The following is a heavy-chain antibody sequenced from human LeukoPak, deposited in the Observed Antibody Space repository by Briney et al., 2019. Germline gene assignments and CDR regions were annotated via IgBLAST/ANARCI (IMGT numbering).Heavy chain of an antibody. CDR1: GGSISSYY. Sequence: KPSETLSLTCTVSGGSISSYYWSWIRQPAGQGLEWIGRIYSSGSTNYNPSIKSRVTMSVDTSKNQFSLRLSSVTAADTAMYYCASVSRGYCIDYWGQGTLVTVSS. J-gene: IGHJ4*02. CDR2: IYSSGST. D-gene: IGHD3-22*01. CDR3: ASVSRGYCIDY. V-gene: IGHV4-4*07.